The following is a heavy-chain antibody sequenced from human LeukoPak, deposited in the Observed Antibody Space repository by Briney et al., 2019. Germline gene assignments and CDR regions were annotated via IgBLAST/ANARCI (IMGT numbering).Heavy chain of an antibody. Sequence: ASVKVSCKASGYTFTSYDINWVRQATGQGLEWMGWMNPNSGNTGYAQKFQGRVTITRNTSISTAYMELSSLRSEDTAVYYYARAKLLWFGDGDYYYYMDVWGKGTTVTISS. CDR3: ARAKLLWFGDGDYYYYMDV. CDR2: MNPNSGNT. V-gene: IGHV1-8*03. CDR1: GYTFTSYD. J-gene: IGHJ6*03. D-gene: IGHD3-10*01.